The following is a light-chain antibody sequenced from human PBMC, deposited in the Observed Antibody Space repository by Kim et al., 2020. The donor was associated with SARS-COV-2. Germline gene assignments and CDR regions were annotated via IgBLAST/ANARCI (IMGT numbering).Light chain of an antibody. CDR3: QVWDTNTDHHV. CDR1: NSGSKS. V-gene: IGLV3-21*01. Sequence: SYELTQPPSVSVAPGETARITCGGTNSGSKSVHWYQQRPGRAPVLVIYYDRDRPSGIPERFSGSNSGNTATLTISGVEAGDEADYYCQVWDTNTDHHVFGSGTKVTVL. J-gene: IGLJ1*01. CDR2: YDR.